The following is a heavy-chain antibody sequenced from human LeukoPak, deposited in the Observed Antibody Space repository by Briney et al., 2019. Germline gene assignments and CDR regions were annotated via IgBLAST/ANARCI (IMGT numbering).Heavy chain of an antibody. D-gene: IGHD4-23*01. CDR1: GFTFSTYW. CDR2: IKQDGSEN. J-gene: IGHJ4*02. V-gene: IGHV3-7*01. CDR3: ARGRPHGNDY. Sequence: GGSLRLSCAASGFTFSTYWMSWVRQAPGKGLEWVANIKQDGSENYYVDSVKGRFTISRDNAKNTLYLQMNSLRVEDTAVYYCARGRPHGNDYWGQGTLVTVSS.